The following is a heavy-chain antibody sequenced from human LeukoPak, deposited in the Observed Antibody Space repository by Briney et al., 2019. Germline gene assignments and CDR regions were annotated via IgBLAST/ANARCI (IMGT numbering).Heavy chain of an antibody. CDR2: IYTSGST. D-gene: IGHD1-26*01. J-gene: IGHJ3*02. CDR3: GKNEGVGATKGAFDI. CDR1: GGSISSYY. V-gene: IGHV4-4*07. Sequence: KSSETLSLTCTVSGGSISSYYWSWIRQPAGKGLEWIGRIYTSGSTNYNPSLKSRVTMSVDTSKNQFSLKLSSVTAADTAVYYRGKNEGVGATKGAFDIWGQGTMVTVSS.